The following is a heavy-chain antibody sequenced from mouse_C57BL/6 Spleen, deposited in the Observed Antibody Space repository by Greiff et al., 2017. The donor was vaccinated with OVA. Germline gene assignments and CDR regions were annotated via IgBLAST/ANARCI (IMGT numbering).Heavy chain of an antibody. CDR3: ARRNTTVVAHCDY. CDR1: GYTFTDYY. D-gene: IGHD1-1*01. V-gene: IGHV1-26*01. Sequence: EVQLQQSGPELVKPGASVKISCKASGYTFTDYYMNWVKQSHGKSLEWIGDINPNNGGTSYNQKFKGKATLTVDKSSSTAYMELRSLTSEDSAVYYCARRNTTVVAHCDYWGQGTTLTVSS. J-gene: IGHJ2*01. CDR2: INPNNGGT.